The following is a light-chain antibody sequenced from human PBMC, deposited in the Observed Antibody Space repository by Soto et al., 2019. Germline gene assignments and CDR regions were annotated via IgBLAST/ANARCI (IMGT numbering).Light chain of an antibody. V-gene: IGKV3-15*01. J-gene: IGKJ5*01. CDR1: QSFSSN. CDR3: QQRSNWIT. CDR2: GTS. Sequence: ELVMTQSPATLSVSPGERATLSCRASQSFSSNVAWYQQKPGQAPRLLIYGTSTRVTGIPARFSGSGSGTEFTLTISSLQSEDFAVYYCQQRSNWITFGQGTRLEIK.